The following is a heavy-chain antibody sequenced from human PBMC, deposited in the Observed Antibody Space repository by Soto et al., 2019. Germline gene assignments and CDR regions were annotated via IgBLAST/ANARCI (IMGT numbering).Heavy chain of an antibody. J-gene: IGHJ6*02. D-gene: IGHD3-10*01. CDR3: ARDKSLREITMVRGVIPPYYYYYGMDV. CDR1: GGTFSSYA. CDR2: IIPIFGTA. Sequence: ASVKVSCKASGGTFSSYAISWVRQAPGQGLEWMGGIIPIFGTANYAQKFQGRVTITADESTSTAYMELSSLRSEDTAVYYCARDKSLREITMVRGVIPPYYYYYGMDVWGQGTTVTVSS. V-gene: IGHV1-69*13.